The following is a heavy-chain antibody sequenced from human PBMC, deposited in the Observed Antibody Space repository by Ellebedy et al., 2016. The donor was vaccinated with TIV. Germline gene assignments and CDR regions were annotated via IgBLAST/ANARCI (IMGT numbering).Heavy chain of an antibody. V-gene: IGHV3-7*03. CDR3: ARVVDSYGLRYFDY. CDR1: GFIFSNYW. D-gene: IGHD5-18*01. J-gene: IGHJ4*02. CDR2: IKQDGSEK. Sequence: PGGSLRLSCGASGFIFSNYWMSWVRQAPGKGLEWVANIKQDGSEKYYVDSVKGRFTISRDNAKNSLYMQMNSLRAEDTAVYYCARVVDSYGLRYFDYWGQGTLVTVSS.